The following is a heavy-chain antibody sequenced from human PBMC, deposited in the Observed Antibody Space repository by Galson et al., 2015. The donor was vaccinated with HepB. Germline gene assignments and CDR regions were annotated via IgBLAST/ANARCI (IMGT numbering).Heavy chain of an antibody. CDR3: ARSMVRGVIKPGMDV. D-gene: IGHD3-10*01. Sequence: PALVKPTQTLTLTCTFSGFSLSTSGMCVNWIRQPPGKALEWLGRIDWDDDKNYSTSLKTRLTISKDTSKNQVVLTVTNMDPVDTATYYCARSMVRGVIKPGMDVWGQGTTVTVSS. CDR2: IDWDDDK. CDR1: GFSLSTSGMC. V-gene: IGHV2-70*11. J-gene: IGHJ6*02.